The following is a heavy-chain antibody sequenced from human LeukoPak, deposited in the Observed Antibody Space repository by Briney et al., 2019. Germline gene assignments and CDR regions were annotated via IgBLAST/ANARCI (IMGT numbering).Heavy chain of an antibody. Sequence: GGSLRLSCAASGFTFSSYGMHWVRQAPGKGLEWVAVISYDGSNKYYADSVKGRFTISRDNAKNSLYLQMNSLRAEDTAVYYCAREGSLHHVKDYFDYWGQGTLVTVSS. CDR1: GFTFSSYG. D-gene: IGHD1-14*01. CDR3: AREGSLHHVKDYFDY. CDR2: ISYDGSNK. V-gene: IGHV3-30*03. J-gene: IGHJ4*02.